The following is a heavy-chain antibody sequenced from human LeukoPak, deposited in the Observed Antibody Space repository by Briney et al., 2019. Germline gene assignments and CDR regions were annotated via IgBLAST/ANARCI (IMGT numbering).Heavy chain of an antibody. V-gene: IGHV1-2*02. Sequence: ASVKVSCKAPGYTFTGYYMHWVRQAPGQGLEWMGWINPNSGGTNYAQKFQGRVTMTRDTSISTAYMELSRLRSDDTAMYYCARERRIAVAGKRNYFDYWGQGTLVTVSS. D-gene: IGHD6-19*01. CDR1: GYTFTGYY. CDR2: INPNSGGT. CDR3: ARERRIAVAGKRNYFDY. J-gene: IGHJ4*02.